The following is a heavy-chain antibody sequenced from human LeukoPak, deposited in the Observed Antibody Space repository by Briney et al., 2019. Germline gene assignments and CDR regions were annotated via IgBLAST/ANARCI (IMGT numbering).Heavy chain of an antibody. CDR3: ARGVTRAVAGQPYYFDY. CDR1: GGTVRCYA. V-gene: IGHV1-69*05. J-gene: IGHJ4*02. D-gene: IGHD6-19*01. CDR2: IIPIFGTA. Sequence: ASVRVSCKVSGGTVRCYAISWVREAPGQRHKWMGGIIPIFGTANYAQKFQGRVTITTDESTSTAYMELSSLRSEDTAVYYCARGVTRAVAGQPYYFDYWGQGTLVTVSS.